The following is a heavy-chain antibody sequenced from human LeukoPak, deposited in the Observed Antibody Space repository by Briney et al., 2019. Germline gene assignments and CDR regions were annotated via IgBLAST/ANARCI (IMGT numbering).Heavy chain of an antibody. D-gene: IGHD3-22*01. J-gene: IGHJ4*02. Sequence: GGSLRLSCAASGFTFSSYEMNWVRQAPGKGLEWVSYISSSGSTIYYADSVKGRFTISRDNAKNSLYLQMNSLRAEDTAVYYCARDLTHITMIVVAGDAYFDYWGQGTLVTVSS. V-gene: IGHV3-48*03. CDR3: ARDLTHITMIVVAGDAYFDY. CDR1: GFTFSSYE. CDR2: ISSSGSTI.